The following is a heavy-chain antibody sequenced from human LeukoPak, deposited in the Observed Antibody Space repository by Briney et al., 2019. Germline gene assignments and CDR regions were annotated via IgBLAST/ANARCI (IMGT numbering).Heavy chain of an antibody. D-gene: IGHD3-22*01. Sequence: SGPTLVNPTQTLTLTCTFSEFSLDTDGVAVGWIRQPPGKGLEWIGYIYYSGSTYYNPSLKSRVTISVDTSKNQFSLKLSSVTAADTAVYYCAREPQGYYDSSLDAFDIWGQGTMVTVSS. CDR3: AREPQGYYDSSLDAFDI. V-gene: IGHV4-30-4*08. CDR2: IYYSGST. J-gene: IGHJ3*02. CDR1: EFSLDTDGVA.